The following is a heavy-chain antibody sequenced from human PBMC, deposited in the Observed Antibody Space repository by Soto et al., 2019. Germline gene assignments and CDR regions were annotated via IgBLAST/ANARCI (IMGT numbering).Heavy chain of an antibody. D-gene: IGHD2-2*01. CDR3: ARESNHYQDFFQN. CDR2: ISNAGSGNT. Sequence: ASVKVSCKTSGYPFPMFEVHCIRQSALQRPDWMGGISNAGSGNTKYSQKFQDRLTITGDKRATTVYMALSSLTSEDTATYYCARESNHYQDFFQNWGQGTQVTVSS. CDR1: GYPFPMFE. J-gene: IGHJ4*02. V-gene: IGHV1-3*01.